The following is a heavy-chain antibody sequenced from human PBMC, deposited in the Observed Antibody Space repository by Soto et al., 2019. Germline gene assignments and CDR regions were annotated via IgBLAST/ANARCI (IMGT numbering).Heavy chain of an antibody. V-gene: IGHV3-30-3*01. CDR3: ARDLPGAYNYGMDV. CDR2: ISYGGSNK. CDR1: GFTFSIYS. D-gene: IGHD1-26*01. Sequence: LSCAASGFTFSIYSMHWVRQAPGKGLEWVAVISYGGSNKYYADSVKGRFTISRDNSKNTLYLQMNSLRAEDTAVYYCARDLPGAYNYGMDVWGQGTTVTVSS. J-gene: IGHJ6*02.